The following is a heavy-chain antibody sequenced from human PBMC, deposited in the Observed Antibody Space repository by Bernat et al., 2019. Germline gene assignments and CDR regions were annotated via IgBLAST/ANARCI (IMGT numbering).Heavy chain of an antibody. Sequence: QLQLQESGPGLVKPSETLSLTCTVSGGSISSSSYYWGWIRQPPGKGLEWIGSIYYSWSTYYNASLKNRVTISVDTSKNQFSLKLSSVTAADTAVYYCARQRSSSWYSPFEYWGQGTLVTVSS. J-gene: IGHJ4*02. CDR3: ARQRSSSWYSPFEY. CDR2: IYYSWST. D-gene: IGHD6-13*01. V-gene: IGHV4-39*01. CDR1: GGSISSSSYY.